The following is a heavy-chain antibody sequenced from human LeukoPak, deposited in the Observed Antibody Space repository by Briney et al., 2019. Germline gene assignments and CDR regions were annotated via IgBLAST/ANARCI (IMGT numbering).Heavy chain of an antibody. J-gene: IGHJ5*02. V-gene: IGHV3-33*01. CDR2: IWYDGSNK. CDR3: ARESNYDFWSGYSPSYGLDP. CDR1: GFTFSSYG. Sequence: GGSLRLSCAASGFTFSSYGMHWVRQAPGKGLEWVAVIWYDGSNKYYADSVKGRFTISRDNSKNTLYLQMNSLRAEDTAVYYCARESNYDFWSGYSPSYGLDPWGQGTLVTVPS. D-gene: IGHD3-3*01.